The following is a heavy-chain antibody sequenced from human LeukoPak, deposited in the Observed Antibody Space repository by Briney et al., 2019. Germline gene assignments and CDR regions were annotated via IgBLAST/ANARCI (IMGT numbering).Heavy chain of an antibody. V-gene: IGHV3-15*01. CDR2: LKSKTDGGTT. CDR3: TTDYYDSSGYAIDY. Sequence: GGSLRLSCAASGFIFSNAWMSWVRQAPGKGLEWVGRLKSKTDGGTTDCAAPVKGRFTISRDDSKNTLYLQMNSLKTEDTAVYYCTTDYYDSSGYAIDYWGQGTLVTVSS. J-gene: IGHJ4*02. D-gene: IGHD3-22*01. CDR1: GFIFSNAW.